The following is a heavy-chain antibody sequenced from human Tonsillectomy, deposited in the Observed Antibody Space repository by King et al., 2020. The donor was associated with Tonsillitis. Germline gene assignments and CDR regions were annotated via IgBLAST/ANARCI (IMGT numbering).Heavy chain of an antibody. CDR1: GFTFSSYA. Sequence: VQLVESGGGLVQPGGSLRLSCAASGFTFSSYAMSWVRQAPGKGLEWVSAISGSGGSTYYADSVKGRFTISRDNSKNTLYLQMNSLRAEDTAVYYCAKDSLYSSGGGVGYFDYWGQGTLVTVSS. J-gene: IGHJ4*02. CDR2: ISGSGGST. V-gene: IGHV3-23*04. D-gene: IGHD6-19*01. CDR3: AKDSLYSSGGGVGYFDY.